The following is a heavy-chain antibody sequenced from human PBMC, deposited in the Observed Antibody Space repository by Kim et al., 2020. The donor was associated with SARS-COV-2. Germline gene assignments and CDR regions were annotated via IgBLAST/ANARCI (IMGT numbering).Heavy chain of an antibody. CDR1: GGTFSSYA. CDR2: IIPIFGTA. J-gene: IGHJ3*02. CDR3: ARNWGGGSPDAFDI. D-gene: IGHD1-26*01. Sequence: SVKVSCKASGGTFSSYAISWVRQAPGQGLEWMGGIIPIFGTANYAQKFQGRVTITADESTSTAYMELSSLRSEDTAVYYCARNWGGGSPDAFDIWGQGTMVTVSS. V-gene: IGHV1-69*13.